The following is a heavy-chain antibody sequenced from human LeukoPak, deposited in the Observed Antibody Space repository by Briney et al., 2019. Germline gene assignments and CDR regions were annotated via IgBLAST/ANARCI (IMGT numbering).Heavy chain of an antibody. CDR2: INTNTGNP. Sequence: ASVKVSCKASGYTFTSYAMNWVRQAPGQGLEWMGWINTNTGNPMYAQGFTGRFVFSLDTSVSTAYLQISSLKAEDTAVYYCARGDCSSTSCYFMADRRFDPWGQGTLVTVSS. V-gene: IGHV7-4-1*02. J-gene: IGHJ5*02. D-gene: IGHD2-2*01. CDR1: GYTFTSYA. CDR3: ARGDCSSTSCYFMADRRFDP.